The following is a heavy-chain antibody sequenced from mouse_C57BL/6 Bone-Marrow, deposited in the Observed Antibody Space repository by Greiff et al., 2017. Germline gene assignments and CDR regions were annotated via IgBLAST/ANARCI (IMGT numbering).Heavy chain of an antibody. V-gene: IGHV1-69*01. CDR2: IDPSDSYT. Sequence: QVQLQQPGAELVMPGASVKLSCKASGYTFTSYWMHWVKQRPGQGLEWIGEIDPSDSYTNYNQKFKGKSPLTVDKSSSTAYMQLSSLTSVDSAVYYCARSLLLRPFAYWGQGTLVTVSA. J-gene: IGHJ3*01. CDR1: GYTFTSYW. CDR3: ARSLLLRPFAY. D-gene: IGHD1-1*01.